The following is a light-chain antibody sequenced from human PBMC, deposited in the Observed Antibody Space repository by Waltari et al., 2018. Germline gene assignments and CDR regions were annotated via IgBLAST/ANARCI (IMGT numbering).Light chain of an antibody. Sequence: QSVLPQPAPVSGSPGQSITLSCTGTASAVAFYNSVSWYQQHPGKAPKVIIYDVSERPSGVSNRFSGSKSGNTAYLTISGLQAEDEADYYCNSYTGSSAWVFGGGTKLTV. J-gene: IGLJ3*02. CDR3: NSYTGSSAWV. CDR1: ASAVAFYNS. V-gene: IGLV2-14*03. CDR2: DVS.